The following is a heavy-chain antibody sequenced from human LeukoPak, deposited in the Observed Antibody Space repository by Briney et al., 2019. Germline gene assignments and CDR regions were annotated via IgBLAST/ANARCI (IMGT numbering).Heavy chain of an antibody. CDR2: TKQDGSET. CDR3: ARGDRDLLDYYYYMDV. CDR1: GFTFSSFW. Sequence: GGSLRLSCVASGFTFSSFWISWVRQAPGKGLEWVANTKQDGSETYYVDSVKGRFTISRDNAKNSLYLQMNSLRAEDTAVYYCARGDRDLLDYYYYMDVWGKGTTVTISS. J-gene: IGHJ6*03. V-gene: IGHV3-7*01. D-gene: IGHD3-3*01.